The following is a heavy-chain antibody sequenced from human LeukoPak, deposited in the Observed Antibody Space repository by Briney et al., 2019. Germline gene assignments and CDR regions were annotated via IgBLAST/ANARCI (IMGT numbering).Heavy chain of an antibody. J-gene: IGHJ4*02. D-gene: IGHD5-12*01. CDR1: GGSFSGYY. CDR2: INHSGST. CDR3: ARLDRYSGYPPGFDY. Sequence: MPSETLSLTCAVYGGSFSGYYWSWIRQPPGKGLEWIGEINHSGSTNYNPSLKSRVTISVDTSKNQFSLKLSSVTAADTAVYYCARLDRYSGYPPGFDYWGQGTLVTVSS. V-gene: IGHV4-34*01.